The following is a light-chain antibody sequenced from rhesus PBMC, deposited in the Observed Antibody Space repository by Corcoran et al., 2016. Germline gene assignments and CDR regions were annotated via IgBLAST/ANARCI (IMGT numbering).Light chain of an antibody. V-gene: IGKV1-25*01. CDR3: QHRNSDPYS. CDR2: KAS. J-gene: IGKJ2*01. Sequence: DIQMTQSPSSLSASVGDKVTITCRASQGISSSLAWYQQQPGKAPKLLIYKASTLQSGVPSRFSGSGSGTDFTLTISSRQPEDFATYYCQHRNSDPYSFGQGTKVEIK. CDR1: QGISSS.